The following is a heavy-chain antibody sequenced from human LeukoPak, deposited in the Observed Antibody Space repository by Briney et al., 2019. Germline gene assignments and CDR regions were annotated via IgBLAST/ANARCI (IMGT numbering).Heavy chain of an antibody. Sequence: ASVKVSCKASGYTFTSYDINWVRQATGQGLEWMGWMNPNSGNTGYAQKFQGRVIMTRNTSISTAYMELSSLRSEDTAVYYCARGLGGAYYYDSSGYVFDYWGQGTLVTVSS. CDR1: GYTFTSYD. CDR2: MNPNSGNT. V-gene: IGHV1-8*01. D-gene: IGHD3-22*01. J-gene: IGHJ4*02. CDR3: ARGLGGAYYYDSSGYVFDY.